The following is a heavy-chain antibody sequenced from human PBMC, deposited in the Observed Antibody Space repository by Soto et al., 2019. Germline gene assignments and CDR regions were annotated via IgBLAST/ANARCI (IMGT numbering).Heavy chain of an antibody. CDR1: GGSMSTYH. V-gene: IGHV4-59*08. J-gene: IGHJ5*01. CDR2: IYYSGNT. CDR3: ARHSSGGLQSTGWFDS. Sequence: PSETLSLTCTVSGGSMSTYHWSWIRQSPGKGLEWIGYIYYSGNTNYNPSLESRVTISVDTSKNQFSLDLTSVTAADTAIYYCARHSSGGLQSTGWFDSWGQGTLVTVSS. D-gene: IGHD5-12*01.